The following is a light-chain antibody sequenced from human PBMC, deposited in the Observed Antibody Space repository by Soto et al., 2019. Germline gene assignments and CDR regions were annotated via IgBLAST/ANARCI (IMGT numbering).Light chain of an antibody. Sequence: QSVLTQPASVSGSPGQSITISCTGTSSDVGAYNYVSWYQQHPGKAPKLMIYDVSIRPSGVSNRVSGSKSDNTASLTISGLQAEDEADYYCASYTTANTVIFGGGTKLTVL. J-gene: IGLJ2*01. CDR2: DVS. V-gene: IGLV2-14*03. CDR1: SSDVGAYNY. CDR3: ASYTTANTVI.